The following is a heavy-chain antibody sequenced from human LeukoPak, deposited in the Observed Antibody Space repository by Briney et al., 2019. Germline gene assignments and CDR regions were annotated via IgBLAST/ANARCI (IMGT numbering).Heavy chain of an antibody. CDR1: GYTFTGYY. J-gene: IGHJ4*02. D-gene: IGHD6-13*01. CDR3: ARHRGSVSSSSFDY. Sequence: EASVKVSCKASGYTFTGYYMHWVRQAPGQGLEWMGWINPNSGGTNYAQKFQGRVTMTRDTSISTAYMELSRLRSDDTAVYYCARHRGSVSSSSFDYWGQGTLVTVSS. CDR2: INPNSGGT. V-gene: IGHV1-2*02.